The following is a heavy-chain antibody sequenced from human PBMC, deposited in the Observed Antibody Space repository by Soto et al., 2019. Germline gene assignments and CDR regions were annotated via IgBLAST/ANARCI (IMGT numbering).Heavy chain of an antibody. D-gene: IGHD3-10*01. J-gene: IGHJ4*02. Sequence: GGSLRLSCAASGFTFSSYWMRWVRQAPGKGLVWVSRINSYGSSTSYADSVRGRFTISRDNAKNTLYLQMNSLRAEDTAVYYCARDRSGSGSSPDYYSDYWGQGTLVPVSS. CDR1: GFTFSSYW. CDR3: ARDRSGSGSSPDYYSDY. V-gene: IGHV3-74*01. CDR2: INSYGSST.